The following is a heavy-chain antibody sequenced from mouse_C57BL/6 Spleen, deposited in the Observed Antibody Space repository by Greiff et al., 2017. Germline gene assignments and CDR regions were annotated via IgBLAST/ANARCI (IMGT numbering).Heavy chain of an antibody. V-gene: IGHV1-5*01. D-gene: IGHD1-1*01. Sequence: VQLQQSGTVLARPGASVKMSCKTSGYTFTSYWMHWVKQRPGQGLEWIGAIYPGNSDTSYNQKFKGKAKLTAVTSASTAYMELSSLTNEDSAVYYCTKGGSSLYWYFDVWGTGTTVTVSS. CDR3: TKGGSSLYWYFDV. J-gene: IGHJ1*03. CDR2: IYPGNSDT. CDR1: GYTFTSYW.